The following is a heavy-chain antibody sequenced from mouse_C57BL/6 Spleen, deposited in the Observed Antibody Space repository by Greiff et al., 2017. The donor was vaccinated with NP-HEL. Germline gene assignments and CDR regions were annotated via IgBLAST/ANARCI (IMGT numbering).Heavy chain of an antibody. D-gene: IGHD2-1*01. V-gene: IGHV5-16*01. J-gene: IGHJ3*01. CDR2: INYDGSST. CDR1: GFTFSDYY. Sequence: EVKLVESEGGLVQPGSSMKLSCTASGFTFSDYYMAWVRQVPEKGLEWVANINYDGSSTYYLDSLKSRFIISRDNAKNILYLQMSSLKSEDTATDYCAREGPYGNPFAYWGQGTLVTVSA. CDR3: AREGPYGNPFAY.